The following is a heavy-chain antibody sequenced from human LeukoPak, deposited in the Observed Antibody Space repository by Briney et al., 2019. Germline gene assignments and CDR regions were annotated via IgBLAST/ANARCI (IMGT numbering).Heavy chain of an antibody. CDR3: ARDSGYSSSSYAT. V-gene: IGHV1-46*01. D-gene: IGHD6-13*01. Sequence: ASVTVSCKASGYTFTSHYMHWVRQAPGQGLEWVGYINPNGGGTTYAQKFQGRVTMTRDKPTSTVYVELSSLRSEDTAVYYCARDSGYSSSSYATWGQGTLVTVSS. CDR1: GYTFTSHY. J-gene: IGHJ5*02. CDR2: INPNGGGT.